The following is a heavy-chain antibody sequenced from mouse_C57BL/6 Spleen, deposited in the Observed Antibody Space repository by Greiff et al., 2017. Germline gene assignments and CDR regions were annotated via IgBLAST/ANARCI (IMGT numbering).Heavy chain of an antibody. CDR2: INPSSGYT. Sequence: VQRVESGAELAKPGASVKLSCKASGYTFTSYWMHWVKQRPGQGLEWIGYINPSSGYTKYNQKFKDKATLTADKSSSTAYMQLSSLTYEDSAVYYCAPVITTVVATRYYAMDYWGQGTSVTVSS. J-gene: IGHJ4*01. CDR1: GYTFTSYW. V-gene: IGHV1-7*01. CDR3: APVITTVVATRYYAMDY. D-gene: IGHD1-1*01.